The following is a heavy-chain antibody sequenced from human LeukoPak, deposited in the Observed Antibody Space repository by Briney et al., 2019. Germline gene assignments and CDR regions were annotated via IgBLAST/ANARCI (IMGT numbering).Heavy chain of an antibody. CDR1: GFPFSGSA. Sequence: AGGSLRLSCEASGFPFSGSAIDWVRQAPGKGLEWVGRIRSRANSYVAQYQPSLIGRILISRDDSRDTAYLQMHSLSPADTAVYYCSRQTDTYCSRANCYVDNFYGLDVWGQGTRVTVSS. CDR2: IRSRANSYVA. CDR3: SRQTDTYCSRANCYVDNFYGLDV. D-gene: IGHD2-2*01. V-gene: IGHV3-73*01. J-gene: IGHJ6*02.